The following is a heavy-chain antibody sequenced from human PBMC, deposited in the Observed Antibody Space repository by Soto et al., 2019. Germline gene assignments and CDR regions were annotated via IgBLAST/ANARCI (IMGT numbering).Heavy chain of an antibody. Sequence: PSETLSLTCTVSGGSISSGGYYWSWIRQHPGKGLEWIGYIYYSGSTYYNPSLKSRVTISVDTSKNQFSLKLSSVTAADTAVYYCARTVVSFYYDSSGYYYYFDYWGQGTLVTVSS. CDR2: IYYSGST. CDR3: ARTVVSFYYDSSGYYYYFDY. J-gene: IGHJ4*02. D-gene: IGHD3-22*01. CDR1: GGSISSGGYY. V-gene: IGHV4-31*03.